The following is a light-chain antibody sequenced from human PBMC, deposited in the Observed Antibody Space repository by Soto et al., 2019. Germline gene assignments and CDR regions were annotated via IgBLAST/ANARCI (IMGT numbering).Light chain of an antibody. CDR1: QGIISW. Sequence: MTLSTSSVAAPVRARGTXTGRAGQGIISWLAWYQQKPAKAPKPLIYKASSLESGVPSRFRGRRSGTEFTLTISSLQPDDFATYYCQQYNSYSPLTFGGCTKLDIK. CDR2: KAS. CDR3: QQYNSYSPLT. V-gene: IGKV1-5*03. J-gene: IGKJ4*01.